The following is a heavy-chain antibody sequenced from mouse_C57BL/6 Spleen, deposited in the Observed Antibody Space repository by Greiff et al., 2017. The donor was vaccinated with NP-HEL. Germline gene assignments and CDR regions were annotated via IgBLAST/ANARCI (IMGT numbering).Heavy chain of an antibody. CDR1: GFSLSTSGMG. D-gene: IGHD1-1*01. J-gene: IGHJ2*01. V-gene: IGHV8-12*01. Sequence: QVTLKESGPGLLQPSQTLSLTCSFSGFSLSTSGMGVSWLRLPSGKGLEWLAHIYWGDAKCYNPSLKSRPTISKDTSRNEVLLKITSVDDADTATYYGTGRGDYGSPFDDWGQGTTVTVSS. CDR2: IYWGDAK. CDR3: TGRGDYGSPFDD.